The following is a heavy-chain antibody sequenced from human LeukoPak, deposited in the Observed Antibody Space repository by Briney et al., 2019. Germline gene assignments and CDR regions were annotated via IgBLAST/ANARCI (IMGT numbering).Heavy chain of an antibody. J-gene: IGHJ6*02. Sequence: PGRSLRLSCAAXGXXFSXXGMHWXRXAPGKXLEWXXVXWYDGSNKYYADSVKGRFTISRDNSKNTLYLQMNSLRAEDTAVYYCARDRSGYGDYYYYGMDVWGQGTTVTVSS. D-gene: IGHD4-17*01. CDR1: GXXFSXXG. CDR2: XWYDGSNK. CDR3: ARDRSGYGDYYYYGMDV. V-gene: IGHV3-33*08.